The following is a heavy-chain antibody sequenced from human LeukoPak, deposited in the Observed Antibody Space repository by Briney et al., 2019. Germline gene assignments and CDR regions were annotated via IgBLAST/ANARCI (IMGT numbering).Heavy chain of an antibody. J-gene: IGHJ3*02. CDR2: FDPEDGET. CDR3: ATEKFYSGSYRGGDAFDI. Sequence: ASVKVSCKVSGYTLTELSMHWVRQAPGKGLEWMGGFDPEDGETIYAQKFQGRVTMTEDTSTDTAYMELSSLRSEDTAVYYCATEKFYSGSYRGGDAFDIWGQGTMVTVPS. V-gene: IGHV1-24*01. D-gene: IGHD1-26*01. CDR1: GYTLTELS.